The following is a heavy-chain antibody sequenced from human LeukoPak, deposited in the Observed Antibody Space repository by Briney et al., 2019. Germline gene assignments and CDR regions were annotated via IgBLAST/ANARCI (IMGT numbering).Heavy chain of an antibody. CDR1: GFTVSSNY. CDR2: IYSGGST. D-gene: IGHD2-15*01. Sequence: GGSLRLSCAASGFTVSSNYMSWVRQAPGKGLEWVSVIYSGGSTYYADSVKGRFTISRDNAKNSLYLQMNSLRAEDTAVYYCARDDKKYCSGGSCQLGYWGQGTLVTVSS. V-gene: IGHV3-53*01. J-gene: IGHJ4*02. CDR3: ARDDKKYCSGGSCQLGY.